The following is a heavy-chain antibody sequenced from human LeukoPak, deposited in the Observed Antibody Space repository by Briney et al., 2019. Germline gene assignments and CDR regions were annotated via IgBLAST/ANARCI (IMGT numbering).Heavy chain of an antibody. CDR1: GGSISSGSYY. J-gene: IGHJ6*03. CDR3: ARRGPYDFWSGYHYYYYYYMDV. D-gene: IGHD3-3*01. V-gene: IGHV4-61*02. CDR2: IYTSVST. Sequence: PSETLSLTCTVSGGSISSGSYYWSWIRQPAGKGLELIGRIYTSVSTNYNPSLKSRVTISVDTSKNQFSLKLSSVTAADTAVYYCARRGPYDFWSGYHYYYYYYMDVWGKGTTVTVSS.